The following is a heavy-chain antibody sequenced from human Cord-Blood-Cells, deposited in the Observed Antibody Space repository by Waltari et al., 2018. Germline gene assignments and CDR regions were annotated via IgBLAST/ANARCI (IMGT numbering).Heavy chain of an antibody. CDR3: AAPKRRVVVVAAAYGMDV. CDR2: VDVGRGNT. CDR1: GFTFTSSA. J-gene: IGHJ6*02. D-gene: IGHD2-15*01. V-gene: IGHV1-58*01. Sequence: QMQLVQSGPEVKKPGTSVKVSCKASGFTFTSSAVQWVRQARGQRLEWIGWVDVGRGNTNYAQKFQERVTITRDMSTSTAYMELSSLRSEDTAVYYCAAPKRRVVVVAAAYGMDVWGQGTTVTVSS.